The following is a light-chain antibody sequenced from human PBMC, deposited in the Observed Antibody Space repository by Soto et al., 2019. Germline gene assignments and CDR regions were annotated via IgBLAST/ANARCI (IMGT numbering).Light chain of an antibody. Sequence: DIQLTQSPSTLSASVGDRVTLTCRASQNINNWLAWYQQKPGKAPKVLIYDASSLESWVPSRFSGSGSGTEFTLTISSLQPDDFATYYCQQYDGNFGPGTKVDIK. CDR2: DAS. CDR1: QNINNW. V-gene: IGKV1-5*01. J-gene: IGKJ3*01. CDR3: QQYDGN.